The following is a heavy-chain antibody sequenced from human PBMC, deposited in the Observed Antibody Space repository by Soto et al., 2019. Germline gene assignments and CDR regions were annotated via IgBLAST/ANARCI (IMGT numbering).Heavy chain of an antibody. CDR3: ARGQRFSDSFDP. V-gene: IGHV4-4*07. J-gene: IGHJ5*02. Sequence: SETLSLTCTVSGGAISGYYWTWIRQSAGKGLEWIGRIYSSGGTKYNPSLQSRVTMSLDTSKNQFSLRLTSVTAADTAVYYCARGQRFSDSFDPWGQGTLVTVS. D-gene: IGHD3-3*01. CDR1: GGAISGYY. CDR2: IYSSGGT.